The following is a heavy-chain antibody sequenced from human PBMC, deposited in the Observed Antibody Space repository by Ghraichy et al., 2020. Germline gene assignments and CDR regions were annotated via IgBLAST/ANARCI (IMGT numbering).Heavy chain of an antibody. CDR2: ISSSGDFI. CDR3: SRVCKYQRYYKMDV. CDR1: GFTFSSYN. D-gene: IGHD2-2*01. V-gene: IGHV3-21*01. J-gene: IGHJ6*03. Sequence: LSLTCAASGFTFSSYNMNWVRQAPGKGLEWVSSISSSGDFIYQADSVKGRFTISIDNAKNSLFLQMNSLRGDDTAVYFCSRVCKYQRYYKMDVWGQGTTVTVSS.